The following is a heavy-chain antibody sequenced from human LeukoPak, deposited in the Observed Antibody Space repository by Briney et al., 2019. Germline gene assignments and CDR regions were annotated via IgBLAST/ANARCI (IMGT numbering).Heavy chain of an antibody. D-gene: IGHD6-19*01. CDR1: GFTFTNYA. J-gene: IGHJ5*02. CDR2: ITGSSSYA. V-gene: IGHV3-21*01. CDR3: ARVAVAGTWWFDP. Sequence: GGSLRLSCAASGFTFTNYAMNWVRQAPGKRLEWVSSITGSSSYAYYADSVKGRFTFSRDNAKNSLYLQMNSLRAEDTAVYYCARVAVAGTWWFDPWGQGTLVTVSS.